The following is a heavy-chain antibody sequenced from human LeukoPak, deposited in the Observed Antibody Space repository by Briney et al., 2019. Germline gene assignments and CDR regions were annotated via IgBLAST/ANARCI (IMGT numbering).Heavy chain of an antibody. D-gene: IGHD2/OR15-2a*01. CDR1: GYTFINYG. CDR2: INANTGNP. V-gene: IGHV7-4-1*02. Sequence: ASVKVSCKASGYTFINYGMNWLRQAPGQGLEWMGWINANTGNPTYVQGFTGRFVFSLDPSVTTAYLEISSLTAEDTAIYYCARGWRWDSTWSWYFHHWGQGTLVTVSS. CDR3: ARGWRWDSTWSWYFHH. J-gene: IGHJ1*01.